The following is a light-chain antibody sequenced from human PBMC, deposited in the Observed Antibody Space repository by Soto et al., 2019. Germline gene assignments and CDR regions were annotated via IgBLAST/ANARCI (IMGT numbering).Light chain of an antibody. CDR2: DTS. V-gene: IGKV3-11*01. Sequence: EIVLTPSPATLSVSPGERATLSCRASQSVNKHLAWYQHRPGQAPRLLIYDTSYRAAGIPARFSGSGSGTDFTLTISSLEPEYLAVYYCQQRGTFGPGTKVDIK. CDR1: QSVNKH. CDR3: QQRGT. J-gene: IGKJ3*01.